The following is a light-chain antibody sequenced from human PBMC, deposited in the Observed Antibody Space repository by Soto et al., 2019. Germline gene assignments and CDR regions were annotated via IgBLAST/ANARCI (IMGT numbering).Light chain of an antibody. CDR1: QSVSSNS. CDR2: GAS. J-gene: IGKJ5*01. Sequence: EIVLTQSPGTLSLSPGERSTRTCRSSQSVSSNSLAWYQQKTGHPPRLFIYGASTRATGIPDRFSGSGSGTDLTLTVSRLEPEDFAVYYCQQQGRSWITCGQGTRLEIK. CDR3: QQQGRSWIT. V-gene: IGKV3-20*01.